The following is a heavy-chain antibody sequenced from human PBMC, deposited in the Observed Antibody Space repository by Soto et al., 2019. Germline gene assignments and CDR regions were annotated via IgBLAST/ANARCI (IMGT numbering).Heavy chain of an antibody. J-gene: IGHJ6*02. D-gene: IGHD3-22*01. V-gene: IGHV3-33*01. CDR3: ARDSQRYYYDGSGYGRDYGMDV. CDR2: IWYDGSNK. CDR1: GFTFSSYG. Sequence: QVQLVESGGGVVQPGRSLRLSCAASGFTFSSYGMHWVRQAPGKGLEWVAVIWYDGSNKYYADSVKGRFTISRDNSKNKLYLQMNSLRAEDTAVYYCARDSQRYYYDGSGYGRDYGMDVWGQGTTVTVSS.